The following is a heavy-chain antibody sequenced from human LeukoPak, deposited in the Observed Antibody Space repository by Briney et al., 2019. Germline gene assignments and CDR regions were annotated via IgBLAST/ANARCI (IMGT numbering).Heavy chain of an antibody. D-gene: IGHD2-2*01. CDR1: GGSISSSSYS. J-gene: IGHJ4*02. Sequence: SETLSLTCTVSGGSISSSSYSWGWIRQPPGKGLEWIGEINHGGSTNYNPALKSRVTISVDTSKSQFSLKLTSATAADTAVYYCARRAGMTSVDYWGQGTLVTVST. CDR2: INHGGST. CDR3: ARRAGMTSVDY. V-gene: IGHV4-39*07.